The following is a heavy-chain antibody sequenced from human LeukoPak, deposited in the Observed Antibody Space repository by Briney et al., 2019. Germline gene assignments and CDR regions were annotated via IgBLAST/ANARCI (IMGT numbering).Heavy chain of an antibody. CDR2: ISGSGGST. J-gene: IGHJ4*02. Sequence: GGSLRLSCAASGFTFSSYAMSWVRQAPGKGLEWVSAISGSGGSTYYADSVKGRFTISRDNSKNTLYPQMNSLRAEDTAVYYCAKDLYVSSTLSEYFDYWGQGTLVTVSS. CDR3: AKDLYVSSTLSEYFDY. D-gene: IGHD3-16*01. CDR1: GFTFSSYA. V-gene: IGHV3-23*01.